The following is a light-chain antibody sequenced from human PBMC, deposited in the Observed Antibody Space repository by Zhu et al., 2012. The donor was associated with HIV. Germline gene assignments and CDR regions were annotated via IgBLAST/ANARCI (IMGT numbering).Light chain of an antibody. CDR1: QSVSSTY. Sequence: EIVLTQSPGTLSLSPGERATLSCRASQSVSSTYLAWYQQKPGQAPRLLIYGASSRATGIPDRFSGSGSGTDFTLTISRLEPEDFAVYYCQQCATSPLAFGPGTQSGYQT. V-gene: IGKV3-20*01. J-gene: IGKJ3*01. CDR3: QQCATSPLA. CDR2: GAS.